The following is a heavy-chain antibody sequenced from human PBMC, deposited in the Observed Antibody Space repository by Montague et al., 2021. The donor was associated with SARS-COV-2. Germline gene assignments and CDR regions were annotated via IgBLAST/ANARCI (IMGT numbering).Heavy chain of an antibody. V-gene: IGHV3-48*03. D-gene: IGHD2-8*01. CDR1: GFTFSSYE. J-gene: IGHJ6*03. Sequence: SLRLSCAASGFTFSSYEMNWVRQAPGKGLEWASYISSSGSTIYYADSVKGRFTISRDNAKSSLYLQMNSLRAEDTAVYYCARDQLKAQWPYYYYYMDVWGKGTTVTVSS. CDR3: ARDQLKAQWPYYYYYMDV. CDR2: ISSSGSTI.